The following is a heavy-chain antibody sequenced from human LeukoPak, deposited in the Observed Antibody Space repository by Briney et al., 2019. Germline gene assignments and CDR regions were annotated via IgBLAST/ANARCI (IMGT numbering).Heavy chain of an antibody. J-gene: IGHJ4*02. CDR2: ISAYNGNT. CDR3: ARGPPYDYGDYDPVY. CDR1: GYTFTSYG. Sequence: ASVKVSCTASGYTFTSYGISWVRQAPGQGLEWMGWISAYNGNTNYAQKLQGRVTMTTDTSTSTAYMELRSLRSEDTAVYYCARGPPYDYGDYDPVYWGQGTLVTVSS. D-gene: IGHD4-17*01. V-gene: IGHV1-18*04.